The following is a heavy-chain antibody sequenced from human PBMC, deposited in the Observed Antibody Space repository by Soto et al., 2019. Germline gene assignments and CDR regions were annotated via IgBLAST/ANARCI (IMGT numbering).Heavy chain of an antibody. CDR2: IYHSGST. V-gene: IGHV4-30-2*01. D-gene: IGHD5-12*01. CDR3: ARAPIVATGGGAFDI. Sequence: QLQLQESGSGLVKPSQTLSLTCAVSGGSISSGGYSWSWIRQPPGKGLEWIGYIYHSGSTYYNPSLKSRVTISVDRSKNQFSLKLGSVTAADTAVYYCARAPIVATGGGAFDIWGQGTMVTVSS. CDR1: GGSISSGGYS. J-gene: IGHJ3*02.